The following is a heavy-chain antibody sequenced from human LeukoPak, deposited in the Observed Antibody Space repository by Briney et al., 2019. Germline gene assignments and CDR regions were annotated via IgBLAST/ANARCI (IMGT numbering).Heavy chain of an antibody. Sequence: GGSLRLSCAASGFTFSNTWMNWVRQAPGKGLEWVSYISSSGSTIYYADSVKGRFTISRDNAKNSLYLQMNSLRAEDTAVYYCARGYYYDTSGYYPYFDYWGQGTLVTVSS. CDR2: ISSSGSTI. CDR1: GFTFSNTW. J-gene: IGHJ4*02. V-gene: IGHV3-48*04. CDR3: ARGYYYDTSGYYPYFDY. D-gene: IGHD3-22*01.